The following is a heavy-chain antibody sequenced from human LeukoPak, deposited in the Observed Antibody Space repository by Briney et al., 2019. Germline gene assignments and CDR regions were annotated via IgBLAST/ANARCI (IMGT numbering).Heavy chain of an antibody. CDR3: AREREIYYDSSGYYRLEAFDI. D-gene: IGHD3-22*01. CDR1: GYTFTGYY. J-gene: IGHJ3*02. V-gene: IGHV1-2*04. CDR2: INPNSGGT. Sequence: GASVKVSCKASGYTFTGYYMHWVRQAPGQGLEWMGWINPNSGGTNYAQKFQGWVTMTRDTSISTAYMELSRLRSEDTAVYYCAREREIYYDSSGYYRLEAFDIWGQGTMVTVSS.